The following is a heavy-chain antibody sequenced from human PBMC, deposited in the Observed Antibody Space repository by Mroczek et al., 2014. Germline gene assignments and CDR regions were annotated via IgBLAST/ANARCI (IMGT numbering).Heavy chain of an antibody. CDR3: ARGGAVADIRLFYYMDV. D-gene: IGHD6-19*01. V-gene: IGHV4-59*01. CDR1: GGSISSYY. CDR2: IYYSGST. Sequence: QVQLQESGPGLVKPSETLSLTCTVSGGSISSYYWSWIRQPPGKGLEWIGYIYYSGSTNYNPSLKSRVTISVDTSKNQFSLKLSSVTAADTAVYYCARGGAVADIRLFYYMDVWGKGTTVTVSS. J-gene: IGHJ6*03.